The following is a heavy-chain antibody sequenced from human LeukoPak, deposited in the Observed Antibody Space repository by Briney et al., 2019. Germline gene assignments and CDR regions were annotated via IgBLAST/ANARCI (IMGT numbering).Heavy chain of an antibody. CDR3: TRVPYDSSGYNDY. CDR2: IKQDGSEK. CDR1: GFTFSSYW. D-gene: IGHD3-22*01. J-gene: IGHJ4*02. V-gene: IGHV3-7*01. Sequence: GGSLRLSCAASGFTFSSYWMSWVRQAPGKGLEWVANIKQDGSEKYYVDSVKGRFTISRDNAKNSLYLQMNSLRAEDTAVYYCTRVPYDSSGYNDYWCQGTLVTVSS.